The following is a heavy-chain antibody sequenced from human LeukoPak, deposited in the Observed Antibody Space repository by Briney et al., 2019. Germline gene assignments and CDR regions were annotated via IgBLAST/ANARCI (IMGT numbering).Heavy chain of an antibody. J-gene: IGHJ4*02. D-gene: IGHD5-18*01. CDR1: GYTFTGYY. V-gene: IGHV1-2*02. CDR2: INPNSGGT. CDR3: AREGRVDSAVVLFDY. Sequence: ASVKISCKASGYTFTGYYMHWVRHPPGQALEWMGWINPNSGGTNYAQKFQGRVTMTRDTSISTAYMELRRLRSDDTAVYYCAREGRVDSAVVLFDYWGQGTLVTVSS.